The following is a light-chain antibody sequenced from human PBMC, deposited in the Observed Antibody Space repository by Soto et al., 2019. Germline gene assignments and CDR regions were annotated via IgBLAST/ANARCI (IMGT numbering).Light chain of an antibody. CDR2: AAS. CDR3: QQYGGSPCT. V-gene: IGKV3-20*01. Sequence: EIVLTQSPGTLSLSPGERATLSCRASQSVSVNSLAWYQQKGGQAPRLLIYAASTRATGVPDRFSGTGSGTDFALTISRLETDDSEVYYCQQYGGSPCTFGPGTKVDIK. J-gene: IGKJ3*01. CDR1: QSVSVNS.